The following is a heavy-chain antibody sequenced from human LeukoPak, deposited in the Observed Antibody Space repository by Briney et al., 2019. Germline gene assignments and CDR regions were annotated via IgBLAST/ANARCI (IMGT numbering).Heavy chain of an antibody. CDR2: IYSGGST. CDR3: ARGPDNYYDSSGSRDY. V-gene: IGHV3-53*01. D-gene: IGHD3-22*01. J-gene: IGHJ4*02. Sequence: GGSLRLSCAASGFTVSRNYMSWVRQAPGKGLEWVSVIYSGGSTYYADSVKGRFTISRDNSKNTLYLQMNSLRAEDTAVYYCARGPDNYYDSSGSRDYWGQGSLVTVSS. CDR1: GFTVSRNY.